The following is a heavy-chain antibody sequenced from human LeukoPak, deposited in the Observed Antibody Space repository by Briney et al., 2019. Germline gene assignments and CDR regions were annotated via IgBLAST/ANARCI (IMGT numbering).Heavy chain of an antibody. CDR1: DGSISSHY. CDR2: IYYSGST. J-gene: IGHJ6*03. CDR3: ARGIGGYDSSTFYYYYYYYMDV. D-gene: IGHD5-12*01. V-gene: IGHV4-59*11. Sequence: SETLSLTCTVSDGSISSHYWSWIRQPPGKGLEWVGFIYYSGSTNYNPSLKSRVTISVDTSKNQFSLKLGSVTAADTAVYYCARGIGGYDSSTFYYYYYYYMDVWGKGTTVTVSS.